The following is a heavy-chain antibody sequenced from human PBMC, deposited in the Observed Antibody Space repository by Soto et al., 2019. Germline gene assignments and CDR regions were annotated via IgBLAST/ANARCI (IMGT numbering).Heavy chain of an antibody. Sequence: SVKVSCKASGGTFSSYAISWVRQAPGQGLEWKGGIIPIFGTTNYAQKFQGRVTITADESTSTAYMELSSLRSEDTAVYYCARAKDKWIQLWPDAFDIWGQGTMVTVSS. J-gene: IGHJ3*02. CDR3: ARAKDKWIQLWPDAFDI. V-gene: IGHV1-69*13. D-gene: IGHD5-18*01. CDR1: GGTFSSYA. CDR2: IIPIFGTT.